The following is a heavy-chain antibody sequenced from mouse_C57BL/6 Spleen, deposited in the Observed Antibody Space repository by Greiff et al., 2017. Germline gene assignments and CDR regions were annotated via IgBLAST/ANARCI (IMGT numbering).Heavy chain of an antibody. D-gene: IGHD1-1*01. CDR1: GYAFSSSW. CDR3: ARSGTVVATPLAY. J-gene: IGHJ3*01. CDR2: IYPGDGDT. Sequence: VQLQQSGPELVKPGASVKISCKASGYAFSSSWMNWVKQRPGKGLEWIGRIYPGDGDTNYNGKFKGKATLTADKSSSTAYMQLSSLTSEDSAVYFCARSGTVVATPLAYWGQGTLVTVSA. V-gene: IGHV1-82*01.